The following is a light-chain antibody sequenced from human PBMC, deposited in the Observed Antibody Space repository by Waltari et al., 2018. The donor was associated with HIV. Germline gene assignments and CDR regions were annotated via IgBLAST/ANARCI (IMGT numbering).Light chain of an antibody. Sequence: EIVLTQSPATLSLSPGERATLSCRASQRVSSYLAWYQQKPGQAPRLLIYDASNRASGIPARFRGSGSGTEFNLTISSLEPEDFAVYYCQQRSIWPPYTFGQGTKVEIK. V-gene: IGKV3-11*01. CDR1: QRVSSY. J-gene: IGKJ2*01. CDR2: DAS. CDR3: QQRSIWPPYT.